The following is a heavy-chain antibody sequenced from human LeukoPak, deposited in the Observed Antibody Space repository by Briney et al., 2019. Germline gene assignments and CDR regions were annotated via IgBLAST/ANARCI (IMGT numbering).Heavy chain of an antibody. CDR1: GFTFCIYA. J-gene: IGHJ3*02. V-gene: IGHV3-23*01. CDR3: ARDSPTFDI. CDR2: ISGSGGST. Sequence: GGSLRLSCAAPGFTFCIYAMSWVRQAPGKGLEWVSAISGSGGSTYYADSVKGRFTISRDNSKNTLYLQMNSLRAEDTAIYYWARDSPTFDIWGQGTMVTVSS.